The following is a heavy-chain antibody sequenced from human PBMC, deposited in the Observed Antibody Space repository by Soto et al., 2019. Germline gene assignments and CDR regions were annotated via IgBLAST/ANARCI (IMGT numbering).Heavy chain of an antibody. CDR2: ISYDGSNK. CDR1: GFTFRSYG. Sequence: GGSLRLSCGASGFTFRSYGMHWVRQAPGKGLEWVAVISYDGSNKNYADSVKGRFTISRDNSKNTLYLQMNSLRAEDTAVYYCAKDFPPHLTDYDDYAGDPFDIWGQGTMVTVSS. D-gene: IGHD4-17*01. CDR3: AKDFPPHLTDYDDYAGDPFDI. V-gene: IGHV3-30*18. J-gene: IGHJ3*02.